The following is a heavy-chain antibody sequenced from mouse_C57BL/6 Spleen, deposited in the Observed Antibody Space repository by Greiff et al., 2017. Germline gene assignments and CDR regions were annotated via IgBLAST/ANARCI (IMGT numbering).Heavy chain of an antibody. V-gene: IGHV2-9*01. CDR3: AKHGDYYGSNDYAMDY. Sequence: VHLVESEPGLVAPSQSLSITCTVPGFSLTSYGVDWVRRPPGKGLKWLGVIWGGGSTNYNSALMSRLSISKDNSKSQVFLKMNSLQTDDTAMYYCAKHGDYYGSNDYAMDYWGQGTSVTVSS. CDR2: IWGGGST. J-gene: IGHJ4*01. CDR1: GFSLTSYG. D-gene: IGHD1-1*01.